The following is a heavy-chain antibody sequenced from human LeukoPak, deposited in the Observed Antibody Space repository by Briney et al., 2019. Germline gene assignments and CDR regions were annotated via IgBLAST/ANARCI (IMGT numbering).Heavy chain of an antibody. CDR2: IYYSGST. CDR1: GGSISSSSYY. J-gene: IGHJ4*02. V-gene: IGHV4-39*01. Sequence: SETLSLTCTVSGGSISSSSYYWGWIRQPPGKGLEWIGSIYYSGSTYYNPSLKSRVTISVDTSKNQFSLKLSSVTAADTAVYYCARLLRQLEHAYWGQRTLVTVSS. CDR3: ARLLRQLEHAY. D-gene: IGHD6-6*01.